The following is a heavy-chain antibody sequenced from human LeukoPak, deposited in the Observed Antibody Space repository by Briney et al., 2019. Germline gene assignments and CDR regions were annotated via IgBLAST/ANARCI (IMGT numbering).Heavy chain of an antibody. CDR2: IYYSGST. CDR3: ARVQLLNWFDP. V-gene: IGHV4-39*07. CDR1: GASISSSSYY. Sequence: SETLSLTCTVSGASISSSSYYWGWIRQPPGKGLEWIGSIYYSGSTYYNPSLKSRVTISVDTSKNQFSLKLSSVTAADTAVYYCARVQLLNWFDPWGQGTLVTVSS. D-gene: IGHD1-26*01. J-gene: IGHJ5*02.